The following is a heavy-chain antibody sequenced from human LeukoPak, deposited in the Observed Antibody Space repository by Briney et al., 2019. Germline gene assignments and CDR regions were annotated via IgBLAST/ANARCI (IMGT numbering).Heavy chain of an antibody. CDR3: ANAQGGYGGNSGGVDY. CDR2: ISGSGGTT. V-gene: IGHV3-23*01. D-gene: IGHD4-23*01. CDR1: GFTFSSYA. J-gene: IGHJ4*02. Sequence: GGSLRLSCTASGFTFSSYAMTWVRQVPGMGLEWVSDISGSGGTTYYADSVKGRFTVSRDNSKNTLYLQMNSLRAEDTALYYCANAQGGYGGNSGGVDYWGQGTLVTVSS.